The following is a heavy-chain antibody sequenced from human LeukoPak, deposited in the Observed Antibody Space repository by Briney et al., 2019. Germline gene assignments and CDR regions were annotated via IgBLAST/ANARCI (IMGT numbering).Heavy chain of an antibody. J-gene: IGHJ4*02. CDR1: GFTFNNYN. Sequence: GGSLRLSCATSGFTFNNYNMNWVRQAPGRALEWVSSITSGGTYIFYADSVKGRFTISRDNAMNTLYLQMNSLRAEASALYYCTRDMQGSRLYLVGSQNDWGQGTLVTVSS. CDR3: TRDMQGSRLYLVGSQND. D-gene: IGHD1-26*01. V-gene: IGHV3-21*01. CDR2: ITSGGTYI.